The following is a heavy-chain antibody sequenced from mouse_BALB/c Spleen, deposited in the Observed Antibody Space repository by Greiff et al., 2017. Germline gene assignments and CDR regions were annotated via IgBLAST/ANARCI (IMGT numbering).Heavy chain of an antibody. CDR3: AREGGLRRAFDY. CDR2: INPGSGGT. J-gene: IGHJ2*01. Sequence: QVQLKESGAELVRPGTSVKVSCKASGYAFTNYLIEWVKQRPGQGLEWIGVINPGSGGTNYNEKFKGKATLTADKSSSTAYMQLSSLTSDDSAVYFCAREGGLRRAFDYWGQGTTLTVSS. V-gene: IGHV1-54*01. CDR1: GYAFTNYL. D-gene: IGHD2-2*01.